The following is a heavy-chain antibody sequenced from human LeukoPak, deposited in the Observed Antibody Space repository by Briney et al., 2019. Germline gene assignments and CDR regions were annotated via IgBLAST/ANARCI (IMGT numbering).Heavy chain of an antibody. Sequence: GASVKVSCKASGYTFTGYCMHWVRQAPGQGLEWMGWINPNSGGTNYAQKFQGRVTMTRDTSISTAYMELSRLRSDDTAVYYCARRGIAAAGLTYFDYWGQGTLVTVSS. D-gene: IGHD6-13*01. J-gene: IGHJ4*02. CDR2: INPNSGGT. CDR3: ARRGIAAAGLTYFDY. V-gene: IGHV1-2*02. CDR1: GYTFTGYC.